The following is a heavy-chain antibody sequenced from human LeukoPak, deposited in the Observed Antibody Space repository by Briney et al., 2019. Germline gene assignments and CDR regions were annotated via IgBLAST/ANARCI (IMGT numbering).Heavy chain of an antibody. V-gene: IGHV4-4*09. J-gene: IGHJ4*02. CDR3: AKGVSGFWLSFDL. CDR2: IYAGGKT. D-gene: IGHD5/OR15-5a*01. CDR1: GGSIGSYY. Sequence: SETLSLTSTVSGGSIGSYYWTRVRQAPGKGPGWIGYIYAGGKTRSSPSLESRVSISVDTSKSQFSLKLTSVTAADTAAYYCAKGVSGFWLSFDLWGQGALVSVSS.